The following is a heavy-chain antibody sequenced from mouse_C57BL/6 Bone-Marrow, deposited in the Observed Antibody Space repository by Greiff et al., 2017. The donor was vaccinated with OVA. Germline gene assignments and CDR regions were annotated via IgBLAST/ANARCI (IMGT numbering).Heavy chain of an antibody. CDR1: GYTFTSYW. J-gene: IGHJ2*01. V-gene: IGHV1-59*01. Sequence: VQLQQPGAELVRPGTSVKLSCTASGYTFTSYWMYWVKQRPGQGLEWIGVIDPSDSYTNYNQKFKGKVTLTVDTSSNTAYMQLSILTSEDSAVYYCARGLYVDYWGQGTTLTVSS. CDR2: IDPSDSYT. D-gene: IGHD3-1*01. CDR3: ARGLYVDY.